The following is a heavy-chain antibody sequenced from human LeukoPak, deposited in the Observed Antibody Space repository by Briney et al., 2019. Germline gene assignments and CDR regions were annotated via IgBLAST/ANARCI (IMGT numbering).Heavy chain of an antibody. CDR3: ARASIAAGGYYFDY. Sequence: GGSLRLSCAASGFTVSSNYMSWVRQAPGKGLEWVSVLYSGGSTYYADSVKGRFTISRDNSKNTPYLQMNSLRVDDTAVYYCARASIAAGGYYFDYWGQGTLVTVSS. CDR2: LYSGGST. V-gene: IGHV3-53*01. J-gene: IGHJ4*02. D-gene: IGHD6-6*01. CDR1: GFTVSSNY.